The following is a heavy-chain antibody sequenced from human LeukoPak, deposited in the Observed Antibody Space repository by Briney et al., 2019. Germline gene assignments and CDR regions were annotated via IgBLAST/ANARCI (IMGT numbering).Heavy chain of an antibody. CDR2: MNPNSGNT. D-gene: IGHD5-18*01. CDR3: ARHTAMVI. CDR1: VYTFTSYD. Sequence: VASVKVSCKASVYTFTSYDINFGRQAAGQGLEWMGWMNPNSGNTGYAQKFQGRVTITRNTSISTPYMELSSLRSEDTDVYYCARHTAMVIWGQGTLVTVSS. J-gene: IGHJ4*02. V-gene: IGHV1-8*03.